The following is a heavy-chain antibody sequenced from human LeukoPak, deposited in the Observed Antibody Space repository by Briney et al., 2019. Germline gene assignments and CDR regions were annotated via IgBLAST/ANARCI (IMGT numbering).Heavy chain of an antibody. CDR1: GGSISSGGYY. V-gene: IGHV4-31*03. D-gene: IGHD1-7*01. CDR2: ICYSGST. J-gene: IGHJ4*02. CDR3: AGRNYDLYYFDY. Sequence: PSQTLSLTCTVSGGSISSGGYYWSWIRQHPGKGLEWIGYICYSGSTYYNPSLKSRVTISVDTSKKQFSLKLSSVTAADTAVYYCAGRNYDLYYFDYWGQGTLVTVSS.